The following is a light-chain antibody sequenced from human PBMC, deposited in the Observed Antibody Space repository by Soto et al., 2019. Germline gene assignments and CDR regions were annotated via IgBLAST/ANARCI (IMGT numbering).Light chain of an antibody. Sequence: IQVTQSPSSLSASVGDRVTISCRASQGIHNYLAWYQHKPGKVPRLLIYAASALQSGVPSRFSASGSGTDFTLTISGLQPEDIGTYYCQKYNGAPWTFGQGTKVEIK. CDR2: AAS. V-gene: IGKV1-27*01. J-gene: IGKJ1*01. CDR1: QGIHNY. CDR3: QKYNGAPWT.